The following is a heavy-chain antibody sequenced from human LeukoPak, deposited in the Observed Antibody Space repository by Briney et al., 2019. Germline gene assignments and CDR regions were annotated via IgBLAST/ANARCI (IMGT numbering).Heavy chain of an antibody. CDR1: GYTFTSYG. Sequence: GASVKVSCKASGYTFTSYGISWVRQAPGQGLEWMGWISAYNGNTNYAQKLQGRVTMTTDTSTSTAYMELRSLRSDDTAVYYCARDRSGWLNYSYFDYWGQGTLVTVSS. CDR3: ARDRSGWLNYSYFDY. D-gene: IGHD5-24*01. V-gene: IGHV1-18*01. J-gene: IGHJ4*02. CDR2: ISAYNGNT.